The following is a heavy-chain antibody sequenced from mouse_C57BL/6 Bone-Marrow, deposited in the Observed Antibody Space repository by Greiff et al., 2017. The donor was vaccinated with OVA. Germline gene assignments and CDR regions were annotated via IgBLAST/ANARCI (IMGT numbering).Heavy chain of an antibody. V-gene: IGHV14-4*01. CDR1: GFNIKDDY. Sequence: EVQLQQSGAELVRPGASVKLSCTASGFNIKDDYMHWVKQRPEQGLEWIGWIDPENGDTEYASKFQGKATITADTSSNTAYLQLSSLTSADTAVYYCTTLTAVVPSFDYWGQGTTLTVSS. CDR2: IDPENGDT. D-gene: IGHD1-1*01. CDR3: TTLTAVVPSFDY. J-gene: IGHJ2*01.